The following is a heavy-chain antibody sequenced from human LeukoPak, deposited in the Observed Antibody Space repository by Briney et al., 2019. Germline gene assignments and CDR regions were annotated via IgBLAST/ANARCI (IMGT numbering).Heavy chain of an antibody. D-gene: IGHD5-18*01. J-gene: IGHJ4*02. CDR2: IYYSGRT. CDR3: AREGYSYSLFDY. CDR1: GGSISSYY. Sequence: SETLSLICTVSGGSISSYYWSWIRQPPGKGLEWIGYIYYSGRTNYNPSLKSRVTISVDTSKNQFSLKLSSVTAADTAVYYCAREGYSYSLFDYWGQGTLVTVSS. V-gene: IGHV4-59*01.